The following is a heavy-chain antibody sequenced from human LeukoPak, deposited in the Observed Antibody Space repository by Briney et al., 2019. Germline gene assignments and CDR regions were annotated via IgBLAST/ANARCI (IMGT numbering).Heavy chain of an antibody. V-gene: IGHV3-7*01. CDR2: IKQDGSEK. Sequence: GGSLRLSCAASGFTFSSYWMSWVRQAPGKGLEWVANIKQDGSEKYYVDSVKGRFTISRDNAKNSLYLQMNSLRAEDTAVYYCARDRVVGGGGAFDIWGQATMVTVSS. J-gene: IGHJ3*02. CDR1: GFTFSSYW. D-gene: IGHD1-26*01. CDR3: ARDRVVGGGGAFDI.